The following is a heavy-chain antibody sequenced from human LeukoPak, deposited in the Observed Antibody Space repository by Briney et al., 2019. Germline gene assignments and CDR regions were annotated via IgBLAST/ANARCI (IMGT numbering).Heavy chain of an antibody. Sequence: SETLSLTCAVYGGSFSGYYWSWIRQPPGKGLEWIGEINHSGSTNYNPSLKSRVTISVDTSKNQFSLKLSSVTAADTAVYYCARHDYYGSGSPGHYFDYWGQGTLVTVSS. J-gene: IGHJ4*02. D-gene: IGHD3-10*01. CDR2: INHSGST. CDR3: ARHDYYGSGSPGHYFDY. CDR1: GGSFSGYY. V-gene: IGHV4-34*01.